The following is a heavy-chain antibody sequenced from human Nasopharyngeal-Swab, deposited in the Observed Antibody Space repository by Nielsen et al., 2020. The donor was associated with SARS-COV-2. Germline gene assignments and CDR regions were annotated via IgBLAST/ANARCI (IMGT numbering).Heavy chain of an antibody. D-gene: IGHD3-16*01. CDR3: ARGGGVGYDFEY. CDR2: IYSGGST. V-gene: IGHV3-66*01. Sequence: GESLKISCAASGFTASSNYMSWVRQAPWKGLEWVSVIYSGGSTYYADSVKGRFTISRDNSKNTLYLQMNSLRAEDTAVYYCARGGGVGYDFEYWGQGTLVTVSS. J-gene: IGHJ4*02. CDR1: GFTASSNY.